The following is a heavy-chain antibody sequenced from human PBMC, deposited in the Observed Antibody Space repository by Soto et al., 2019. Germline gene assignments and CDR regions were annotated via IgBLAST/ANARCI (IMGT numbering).Heavy chain of an antibody. CDR3: ARDKAVAGTYYYYGMDV. V-gene: IGHV1-69*13. CDR2: IIPIFGTA. D-gene: IGHD6-19*01. CDR1: GGTFSSYA. Sequence: SVKVSCKASGGTFSSYAISWVRQAPGQGLEWMGGIIPIFGTANYAQKFQGRVTITADESTSTAYMELSSLRSEDTAVYYCARDKAVAGTYYYYGMDVWGQGTTVTVSS. J-gene: IGHJ6*02.